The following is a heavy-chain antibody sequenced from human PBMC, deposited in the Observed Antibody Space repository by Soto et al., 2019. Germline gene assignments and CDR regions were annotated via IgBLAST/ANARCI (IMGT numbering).Heavy chain of an antibody. CDR1: GYTFTGYY. CDR3: AREIRPGYCSSTSCYTIGPQGWFDP. D-gene: IGHD2-2*02. V-gene: IGHV1-2*02. J-gene: IGHJ5*02. CDR2: INPNSGGT. Sequence: ASVKVSCKASGYTFTGYYMHWVRQAPGQGLEWMGWINPNSGGTNYAQKLQGRVTMTRDTSISTAYMELSRLRSDDTAVYCCAREIRPGYCSSTSCYTIGPQGWFDPWGQGTLVTVSS.